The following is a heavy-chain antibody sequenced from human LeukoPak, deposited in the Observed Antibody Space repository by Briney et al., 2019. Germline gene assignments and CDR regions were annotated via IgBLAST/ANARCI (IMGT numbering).Heavy chain of an antibody. CDR1: GFTFSTYA. CDR2: ISGSGGAT. CDR3: AGEWTTGSAF. Sequence: GGSLRLSCAASGFTFSTYAMSWVRQAPGKGLEWVSPISGSGGATFYADSVKGRFTISRDNSKNTVYLQMNRLRPDDTAVYYCAGEWTTGSAFWGQGTLVTVSS. V-gene: IGHV3-23*01. D-gene: IGHD3-10*01. J-gene: IGHJ4*02.